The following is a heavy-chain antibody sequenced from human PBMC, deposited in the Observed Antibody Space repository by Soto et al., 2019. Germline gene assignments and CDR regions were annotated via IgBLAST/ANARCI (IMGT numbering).Heavy chain of an antibody. Sequence: SWTXSLTCTVAVHSGIIVWLHLSWLRRPPGNGLEWIGYIYNGGITYYRPFIESRMQMSLDETRNHYSLRITSVTAADTAVYPCARADVRLHTISYFDYWGQ. CDR3: ARADVRLHTISYFDY. CDR1: VHSGIIVWLH. J-gene: IGHJ4*02. D-gene: IGHD6-6*01. CDR2: IYNGGIT. V-gene: IGHV4-30-4*01.